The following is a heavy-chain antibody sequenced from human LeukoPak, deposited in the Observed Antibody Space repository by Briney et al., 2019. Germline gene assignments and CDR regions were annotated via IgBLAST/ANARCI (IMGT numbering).Heavy chain of an antibody. CDR3: AIRYYDFWSGYSLGPFDP. CDR2: IYHSGST. J-gene: IGHJ5*02. CDR1: GYSISSGYY. Sequence: SETLSLTCAVSGYSISSGYYWGWIRQPPGKGLEWIGSIYHSGSTYYNPSLKSRVTISVDTSKNQSSLKLSSVTAADTAVYYCAIRYYDFWSGYSLGPFDPWGQGTLVTVSS. V-gene: IGHV4-38-2*01. D-gene: IGHD3-3*01.